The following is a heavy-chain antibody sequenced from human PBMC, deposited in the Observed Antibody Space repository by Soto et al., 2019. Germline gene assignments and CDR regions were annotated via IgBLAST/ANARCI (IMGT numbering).Heavy chain of an antibody. CDR1: GYSFTSYW. V-gene: IGHV5-51*01. J-gene: IGHJ6*02. D-gene: IGHD1-26*01. CDR2: IYPGDSDT. Sequence: GESLKISCKGSGYSFTSYWIGWVRQMPGKGLEWMGIIYPGDSDTRYSPSFQGQVTISADKSISTAYLQWSSLKASDTAMYYCARHDSGSYYYYYYGMDVWGQGTTVTV. CDR3: ARHDSGSYYYYYYGMDV.